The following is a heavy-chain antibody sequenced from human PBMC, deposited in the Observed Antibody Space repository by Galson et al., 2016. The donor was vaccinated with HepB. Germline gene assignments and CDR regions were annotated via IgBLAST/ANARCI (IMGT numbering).Heavy chain of an antibody. CDR2: IKQGGSER. D-gene: IGHD1-26*01. V-gene: IGHV3-7*01. J-gene: IGHJ4*02. CDR1: GFTFSSYW. Sequence: SLRLSCATSGFTFSSYWMSWVRQAPGQGLEWVAKIKQGGSERYYADSVKGRFTTSRDNAHNSLYLQMDSLRAEDSAIYFCTRDIERVGATLYFDYWGRGTLVTVSS. CDR3: TRDIERVGATLYFDY.